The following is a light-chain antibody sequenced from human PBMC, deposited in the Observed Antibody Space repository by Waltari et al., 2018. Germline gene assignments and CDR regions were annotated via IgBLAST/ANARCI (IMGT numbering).Light chain of an antibody. CDR1: SSGVGDYSY. CDR2: DVS. J-gene: IGLJ2*01. V-gene: IGLV2-14*03. CDR3: STYTTTITFVV. Sequence: QSALTQPASVSGSPGQSITISCTGTSSGVGDYSYVSWYQQHQGKAPKLIIYDVSHRPSWVANGFSGAKSGGTASRTISGLQAEDEADYYCSTYTTTITFVVFGGGTRLTVL.